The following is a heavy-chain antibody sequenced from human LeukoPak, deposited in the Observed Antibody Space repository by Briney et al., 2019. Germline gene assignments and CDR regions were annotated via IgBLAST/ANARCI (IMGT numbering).Heavy chain of an antibody. CDR1: GGPFSGYL. J-gene: IGHJ4*02. V-gene: IGHV4-34*01. CDR2: IHDSGTT. D-gene: IGHD3-10*01. CDR3: AGRYYYNLGSFPFDF. Sequence: SETLSLTCAVSGGPFSGYLWSWIRQSSGKGLEWIGEIHDSGTTNYNPSLNSRVTISEDTSKNQFYLNLSSVTAADTAVYYCAGRYYYNLGSFPFDFWGQGTLVTVSS.